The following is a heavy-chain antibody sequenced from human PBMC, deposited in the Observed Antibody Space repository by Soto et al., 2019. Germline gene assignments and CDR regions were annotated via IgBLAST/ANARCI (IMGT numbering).Heavy chain of an antibody. J-gene: IGHJ4*02. Sequence: GGSLRLSCAASGFTVSSNDMSWVRQAPGKGLEWVSVIYSGGSTYYADSVKGRFTISRDNSKNTLYLQMNSLRAEDTAVYYCAREPDIVVVPAAAYWGQGTLVTVSS. CDR1: GFTVSSND. D-gene: IGHD2-2*01. CDR3: AREPDIVVVPAAAY. V-gene: IGHV3-66*01. CDR2: IYSGGST.